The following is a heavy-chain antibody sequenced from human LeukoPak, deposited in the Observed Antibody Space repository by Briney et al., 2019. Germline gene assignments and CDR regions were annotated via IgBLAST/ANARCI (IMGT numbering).Heavy chain of an antibody. D-gene: IGHD3-10*01. V-gene: IGHV3-48*03. J-gene: IGHJ5*02. CDR1: GFTFSSYE. Sequence: GGSLRLSCAASGFTFSSYEMNWVRQAPGKGLEWVSYISSSGSTIYYADSVKGRFTISRDNAKNSLYLQMNSLRAEDTAVYYCAKVGGSGTRRFDPWGQGTLVTVSS. CDR3: AKVGGSGTRRFDP. CDR2: ISSSGSTI.